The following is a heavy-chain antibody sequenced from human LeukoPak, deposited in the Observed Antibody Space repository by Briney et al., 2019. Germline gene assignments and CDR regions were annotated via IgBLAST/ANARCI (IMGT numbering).Heavy chain of an antibody. CDR3: ARHDFWSGYPRDY. Sequence: PSETLSLTCTVSGGSISSGDYYWNWIRQPPGKGLEWIGYIYYSGSTSYNPSLKSRVTIPVDTSKNQFSLKLSSVTAADTAVYYCARHDFWSGYPRDYWGQGTLVTVSS. V-gene: IGHV4-30-4*08. CDR1: GGSISSGDYY. D-gene: IGHD3-3*01. J-gene: IGHJ4*02. CDR2: IYYSGST.